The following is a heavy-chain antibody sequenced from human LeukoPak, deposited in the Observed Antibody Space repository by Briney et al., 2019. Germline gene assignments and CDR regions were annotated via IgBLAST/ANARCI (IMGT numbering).Heavy chain of an antibody. D-gene: IGHD3-22*01. J-gene: IGHJ4*02. CDR3: ASTERYYDSSGYYQFDY. CDR1: GGSISSYY. CDR2: IYYSGST. Sequence: SETLSLTCTVSGGSISSYYWSWIRQPPGKGLEWIGYIYYSGSTNYNPSLESRVTISVDTSKNQFSLKLSSVTAADTAVYYCASTERYYDSSGYYQFDYWGQGTLVTVSS. V-gene: IGHV4-59*01.